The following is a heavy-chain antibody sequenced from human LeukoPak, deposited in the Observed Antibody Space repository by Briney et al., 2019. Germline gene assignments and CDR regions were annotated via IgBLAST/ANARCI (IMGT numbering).Heavy chain of an antibody. CDR3: AREGTHYDILTGYPNYDY. V-gene: IGHV3-21*04. Sequence: GGSLRLSCAASGFTFSSYSMNWVRQAPGKGLEWVSSISSSSSYIYYADSVKGRFTISRDNSKDTLYLQINSLRAEDTAVYYCAREGTHYDILTGYPNYDYWGQGTLVTVSS. J-gene: IGHJ4*02. D-gene: IGHD3-9*01. CDR1: GFTFSSYS. CDR2: ISSSSSYI.